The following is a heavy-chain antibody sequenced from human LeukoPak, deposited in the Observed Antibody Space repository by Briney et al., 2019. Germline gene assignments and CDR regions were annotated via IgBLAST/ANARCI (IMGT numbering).Heavy chain of an antibody. CDR1: GFGFKHSW. CDR2: IKSKADGGTT. CDR3: TTDPRS. Sequence: GGSLRLSCAASGFGFKHSWMSWVRQAPGKGLEWLGCIKSKADGGTTDYPAPVKGRFTISRDASKDTLYLQMNNLKAEDTATYYCTTDPRSWGQGTLVTVSS. V-gene: IGHV3-15*05. J-gene: IGHJ5*02.